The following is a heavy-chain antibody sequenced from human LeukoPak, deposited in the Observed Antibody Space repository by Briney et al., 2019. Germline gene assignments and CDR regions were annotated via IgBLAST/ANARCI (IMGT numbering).Heavy chain of an antibody. J-gene: IGHJ4*02. Sequence: ASVMVSCKASGYTFIDYYMHWVRQAPGQGLEWMGWINPNSGGTNYAPKFQGRVTMTRDTSISTAYMELSRLRSDDTAVYYCARDTVGNNWYFDFWGQGTLVSVSS. CDR2: INPNSGGT. CDR1: GYTFIDYY. V-gene: IGHV1-2*02. CDR3: ARDTVGNNWYFDF. D-gene: IGHD1-1*01.